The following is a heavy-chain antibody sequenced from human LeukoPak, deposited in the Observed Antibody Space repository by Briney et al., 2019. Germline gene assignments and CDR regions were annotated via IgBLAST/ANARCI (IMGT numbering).Heavy chain of an antibody. CDR3: ARDISGVGDY. V-gene: IGHV3-33*01. Sequence: GGSLRLSCAASGFTFSSYGMHWVRQAPGEGLEWVAVIWYDGSNKYYADSVKGRFTISRDNSKNTLYLQMNSLRAEDTAVYYCARDISGVGDYWGQGTLVTVSS. D-gene: IGHD3-10*01. J-gene: IGHJ4*02. CDR1: GFTFSSYG. CDR2: IWYDGSNK.